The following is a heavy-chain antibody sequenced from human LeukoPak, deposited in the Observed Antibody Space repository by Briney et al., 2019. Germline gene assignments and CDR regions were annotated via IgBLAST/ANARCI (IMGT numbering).Heavy chain of an antibody. CDR1: GYTFTSYD. J-gene: IGHJ4*02. D-gene: IGHD6-19*01. Sequence: ASVKVSCKASGYTFTSYDINWVRQATGQGLEWMGWMNPNSGNTGYAQKFQGRVTMTRNTSISTAYMELSSLRSEDTAVYYCARAKPGHSSGWNGVSDYWGQGTLVTVSS. CDR2: MNPNSGNT. V-gene: IGHV1-8*01. CDR3: ARAKPGHSSGWNGVSDY.